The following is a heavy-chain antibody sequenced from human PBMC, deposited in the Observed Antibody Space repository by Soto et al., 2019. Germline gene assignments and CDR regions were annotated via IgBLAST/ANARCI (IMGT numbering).Heavy chain of an antibody. CDR3: ARAFPGWFDP. Sequence: PSETLSLTCAVSGGSISSGGYSWSWIRQPPGKGLEWIGYIYHSGSTYYNPSLKSRVTISVDRSKNQFSLKLSSVTAADTYVYYCARAFPGWFDPWGQGTLVTVSS. CDR1: GGSISSGGYS. J-gene: IGHJ5*02. CDR2: IYHSGST. V-gene: IGHV4-30-2*01.